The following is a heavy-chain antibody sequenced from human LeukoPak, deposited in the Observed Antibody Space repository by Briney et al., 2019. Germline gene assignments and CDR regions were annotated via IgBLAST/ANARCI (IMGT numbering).Heavy chain of an antibody. Sequence: SETLSLTCTVSGGSISSSSYYWGWIRQPPGKGLEWIGSIYYSGSTYYNPSLKSRVTISVDTSKNQFSLKLSSVTAADTAVYYCTRDGFQDWLFTDYWGPGTLVTVSS. D-gene: IGHD3/OR15-3a*01. CDR1: GGSISSSSYY. CDR3: TRDGFQDWLFTDY. J-gene: IGHJ4*02. V-gene: IGHV4-39*07. CDR2: IYYSGST.